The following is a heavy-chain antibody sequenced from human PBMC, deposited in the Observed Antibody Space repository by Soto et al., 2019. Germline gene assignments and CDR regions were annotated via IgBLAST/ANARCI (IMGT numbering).Heavy chain of an antibody. V-gene: IGHV3-7*01. D-gene: IGHD6-13*01. CDR2: IKQDGSEK. CDR1: GFTFSSYW. J-gene: IGHJ6*03. Sequence: GGSLRLSCAASGFTFSSYWMSWVRQAPGKGLEWVANIKQDGSEKYYVDSVKGRFTISRDNAKNSLYLQMNSLRAEDTAVYYCARDGSGYSSSWHSTIYYYYYMDVWGKGTTVTVSS. CDR3: ARDGSGYSSSWHSTIYYYYYMDV.